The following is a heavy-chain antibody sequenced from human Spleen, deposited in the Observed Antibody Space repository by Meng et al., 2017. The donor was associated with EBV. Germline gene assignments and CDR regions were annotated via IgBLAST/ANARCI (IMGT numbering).Heavy chain of an antibody. Sequence: QLVQSGAEMKEPGASVQDTCKASGLTVAHYEISWVRQAPGQGLEWMGWISGYNGNANYAQKFQGRVTMTTDTSTTTAYMELRSLRSDDTAVYYCARRHYYDSSGYYYPDYWGQGTLVTVSS. D-gene: IGHD3-22*01. CDR1: GLTVAHYE. V-gene: IGHV1-18*01. CDR2: ISGYNGNA. J-gene: IGHJ4*02. CDR3: ARRHYYDSSGYYYPDY.